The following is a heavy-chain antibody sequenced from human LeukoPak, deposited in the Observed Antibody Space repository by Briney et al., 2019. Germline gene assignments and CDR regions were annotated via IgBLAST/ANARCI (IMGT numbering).Heavy chain of an antibody. CDR1: GFTFSSYS. V-gene: IGHV3-48*04. D-gene: IGHD7-27*01. CDR3: ARATGDGRHAFDI. Sequence: GGSLRLSCAASGFTFSSYSMNWVRRAPGKGLEWVSYISSSGSTIYYADSVKGRFTISRDNAKNSLYLQMNSLRAEDTAIYYCARATGDGRHAFDIWGQGTMVTVSS. CDR2: ISSSGSTI. J-gene: IGHJ3*02.